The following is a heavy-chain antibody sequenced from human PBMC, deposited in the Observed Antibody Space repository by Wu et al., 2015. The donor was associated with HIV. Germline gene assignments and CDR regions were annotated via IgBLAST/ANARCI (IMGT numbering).Heavy chain of an antibody. CDR3: ARDRNPVVVTAIPRGYDAFDI. Sequence: QVQLVQSGAEVKKPGSSVKLSCKASGDTFSSYAINWVRQAPGQGLEWMGGIIPLFGTANYAQKFQGRVTITADESTSTAYMELSSLRSEDTAVYYCARDRNPVVVTAIPRGYDAFDIWGQGTM. CDR1: GDTFSSYA. D-gene: IGHD2-21*02. CDR2: IIPLFGTA. J-gene: IGHJ3*02. V-gene: IGHV1-69*12.